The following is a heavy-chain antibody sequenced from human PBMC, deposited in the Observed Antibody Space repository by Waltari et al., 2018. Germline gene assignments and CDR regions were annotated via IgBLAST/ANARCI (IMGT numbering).Heavy chain of an antibody. CDR1: GGSISSSNW. V-gene: IGHV4-4*02. J-gene: IGHJ4*02. CDR3: ARDRGQPYYFDY. D-gene: IGHD3-16*01. Sequence: QVHLQESCPGLVKPSGTLSLTCAVSGGSISSSNWWSWVRQPPGKGLEWIGEIYHSGGTNYKPSLKSRVTISVDKSKNQFSLKLSSVTAADTAVYYCARDRGQPYYFDYWGQGTLVTVSS. CDR2: IYHSGGT.